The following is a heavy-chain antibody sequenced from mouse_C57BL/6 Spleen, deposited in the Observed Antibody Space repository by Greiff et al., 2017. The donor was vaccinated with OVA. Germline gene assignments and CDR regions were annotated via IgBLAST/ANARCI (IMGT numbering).Heavy chain of an antibody. V-gene: IGHV1-26*01. CDR3: APGTRFDY. D-gene: IGHD4-1*01. CDR1: GYTFTDYY. CDR2: INPNNGGT. J-gene: IGHJ2*01. Sequence: VQLQQSGPELVKPGASVKISCKASGYTFTDYYMNWVKQSPGKSLEWIGDINPNNGGTSYNQKFKGKATLTVDKSSSTAYMELRSLTSEDSAVYYCAPGTRFDYWGQGTTLTVSS.